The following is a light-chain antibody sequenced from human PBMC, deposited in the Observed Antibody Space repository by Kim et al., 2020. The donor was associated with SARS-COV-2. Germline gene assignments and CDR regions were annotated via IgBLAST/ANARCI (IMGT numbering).Light chain of an antibody. CDR2: KAS. Sequence: DIQMTQSPSILSASVGDRVTITCRASRNVGISLAWYHHKSGKAPNLLIYKASNLESGVPSRFSGSGSGTEFTLTISGLQPDDFATYYCQHYNSYPLTFGGGTKVDIK. CDR3: QHYNSYPLT. V-gene: IGKV1-5*03. CDR1: RNVGIS. J-gene: IGKJ4*01.